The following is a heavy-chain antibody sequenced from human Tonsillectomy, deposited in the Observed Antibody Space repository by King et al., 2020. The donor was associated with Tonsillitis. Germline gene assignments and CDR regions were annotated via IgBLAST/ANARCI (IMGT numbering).Heavy chain of an antibody. V-gene: IGHV1-18*04. CDR2: ISPYSGNT. D-gene: IGHD6-19*01. CDR3: ARDGPATAVAGFTSGDYFYYGMDV. J-gene: IGHJ6*02. CDR1: GYTFTSYG. Sequence: VQLVQSGAEVKEPGASVKVSCKASGYTFTSYGISWVRQAPGQGLEWMGWISPYSGNTNYAQTLQGRVSMTTDTSPSTAYMELRSLRSDDTAVYYCARDGPATAVAGFTSGDYFYYGMDVWGQGTTVTVSS.